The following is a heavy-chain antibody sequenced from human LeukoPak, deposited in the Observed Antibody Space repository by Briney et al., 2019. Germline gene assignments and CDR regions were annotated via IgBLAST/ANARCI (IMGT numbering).Heavy chain of an antibody. V-gene: IGHV4-61*05. CDR2: IFYSGIT. Sequence: PSETLSLTCTVSGDSLNGSAYYWRWIRQPPGKGLEWIGYIFYSGITNYNPSLSLKSRVTISVDTSKNQFSLKLSSVTAADTAVYYCATGSGSYYKPFDYWGQGTLVTVSS. J-gene: IGHJ4*02. CDR1: GDSLNGSAYY. D-gene: IGHD3-10*01. CDR3: ATGSGSYYKPFDY.